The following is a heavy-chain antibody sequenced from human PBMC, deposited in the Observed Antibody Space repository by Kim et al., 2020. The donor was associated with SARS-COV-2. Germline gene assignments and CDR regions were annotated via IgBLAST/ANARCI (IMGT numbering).Heavy chain of an antibody. V-gene: IGHV3-23*01. J-gene: IGHJ6*02. CDR3: AKAYCNSASCRPSYYYAMDV. D-gene: IGHD2-2*01. Sequence: GGSLRLSFAASGFTFGSYTMNWVRQAPGKGLDWVSAISGSGLSTYYTDSVKGRFTISRDSSKNTLYLQMNSLRAEDTAVYYCAKAYCNSASCRPSYYYAMDVWGQGTTVTVSS. CDR2: ISGSGLST. CDR1: GFTFGSYT.